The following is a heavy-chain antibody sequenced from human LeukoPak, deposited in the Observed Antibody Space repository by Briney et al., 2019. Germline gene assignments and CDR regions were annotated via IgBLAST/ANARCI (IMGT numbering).Heavy chain of an antibody. Sequence: GGSLRLSCAASGFTFSNYAMTWVRQAPGQGLEWVSEISGSGESTYYGDSVKGRFTISRDNSKNTLYLQMNSLRAGDPAIYYCAREHWDFDYWGQGTLVTVSS. J-gene: IGHJ4*02. CDR3: AREHWDFDY. V-gene: IGHV3-23*01. CDR2: ISGSGEST. D-gene: IGHD7-27*01. CDR1: GFTFSNYA.